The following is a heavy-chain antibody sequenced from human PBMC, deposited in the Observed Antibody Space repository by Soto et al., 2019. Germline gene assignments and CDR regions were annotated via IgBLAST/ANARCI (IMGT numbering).Heavy chain of an antibody. D-gene: IGHD3-10*01. V-gene: IGHV3-23*01. CDR1: GFTFSSYA. CDR3: ARGDRGGSGSPASYYYSGLDV. J-gene: IGHJ6*02. CDR2: VSAGGDMT. Sequence: DVQLLESGGHLVQPGGSLRLSCAASGFTFSSYAMSWVRQAPGKRLEWVSSVSAGGDMTYYSDSVKGRFTISRDNSNNALCLQMNSLRIEDTALYYCARGDRGGSGSPASYYYSGLDVWGQGTTVTVS.